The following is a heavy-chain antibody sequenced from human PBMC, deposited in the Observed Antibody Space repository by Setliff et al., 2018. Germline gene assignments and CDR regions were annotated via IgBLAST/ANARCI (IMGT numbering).Heavy chain of an antibody. CDR3: ARNYYDSGDHLPFYYYYMDA. V-gene: IGHV3-21*01. CDR2: ISGSSAYK. J-gene: IGHJ6*03. Sequence: GGSLRLSCAASGFTFDSHTMNWVRQAPGKGLEWVSSISGSSAYKYYADSLKGRFTIPRDNAKSSLYLQVDSLRAEDTAVYYCARNYYDSGDHLPFYYYYMDAWGEGTTVTVSS. CDR1: GFTFDSHT. D-gene: IGHD3-22*01.